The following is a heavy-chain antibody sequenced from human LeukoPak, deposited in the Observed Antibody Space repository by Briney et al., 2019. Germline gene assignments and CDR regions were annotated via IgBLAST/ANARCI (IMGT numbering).Heavy chain of an antibody. CDR1: GYTLTELS. CDR2: ISAYNGNT. CDR3: ATFVAGTWGRDFDY. V-gene: IGHV1-18*01. J-gene: IGHJ4*02. D-gene: IGHD6-19*01. Sequence: GASVKVSCKVSGYTLTELSMHWVRQAPGQGLEWMGWISAYNGNTNYAQKLQGRVTMTTDTSTSTAYMELRSLRSDDTAVYYCATFVAGTWGRDFDYWGQGTLVTVSS.